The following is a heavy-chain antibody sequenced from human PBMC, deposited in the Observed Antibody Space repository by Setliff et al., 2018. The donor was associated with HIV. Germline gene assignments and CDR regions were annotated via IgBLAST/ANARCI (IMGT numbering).Heavy chain of an antibody. CDR3: ARGQSPTARGDWFDP. V-gene: IGHV1-8*02. J-gene: IGHJ5*02. D-gene: IGHD3-10*01. Sequence: ASVKVSCKASGYTFTSYDINWVRQATGQGLEWMGWMNPNSGNTGYAQKFQGRVTMTRNTSISTAYMELSSLRSEDAAVYYCARGQSPTARGDWFDPWGQGTLVTVSS. CDR1: GYTFTSYD. CDR2: MNPNSGNT.